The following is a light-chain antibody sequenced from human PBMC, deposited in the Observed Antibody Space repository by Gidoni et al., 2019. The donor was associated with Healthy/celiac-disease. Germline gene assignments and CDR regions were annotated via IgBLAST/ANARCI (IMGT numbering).Light chain of an antibody. V-gene: IGKV3-20*01. Sequence: EIVLTQSPGTLSLSPGERATLSCRASQSVSSSYLAWYQQKPGQAPRRLIYGASSRATGIPDRVSDSGSGTDFTLTISRLEPEDFAVYYCQQYGSSPPYTFGQGTKLEIK. CDR1: QSVSSSY. CDR2: GAS. J-gene: IGKJ2*01. CDR3: QQYGSSPPYT.